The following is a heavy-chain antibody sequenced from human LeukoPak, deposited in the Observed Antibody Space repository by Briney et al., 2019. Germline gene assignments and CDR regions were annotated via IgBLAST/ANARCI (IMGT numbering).Heavy chain of an antibody. V-gene: IGHV4-4*02. D-gene: IGHD6-13*01. CDR2: IYHSGNT. Sequence: PSETLSLTCAVSGDSISSNNWWSWVRQPPGKGLEWIGEIYHSGNTNYNPSLKSRVTISVDKSKNQFSLNLSSVTAADTAVYYCASAVPFQLVHWGQGTLVTVSS. CDR1: GDSISSNNW. CDR3: ASAVPFQLVH. J-gene: IGHJ4*02.